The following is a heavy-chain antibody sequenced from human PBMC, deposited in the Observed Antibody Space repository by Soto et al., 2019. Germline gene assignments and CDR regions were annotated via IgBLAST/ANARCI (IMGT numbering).Heavy chain of an antibody. D-gene: IGHD3-16*01. CDR2: IYYSGSS. Sequence: SETLSLSCRVSGGSISCDYYWSWIRQSPEKGPEWIGYIYYSGSSYSNPALQSRLSMSLDTSKNQFSLKLRSVTAADTAVYSCARRGALGPGYFDSWGQGALVTVSS. V-gene: IGHV4-30-4*08. J-gene: IGHJ4*02. CDR3: ARRGALGPGYFDS. CDR1: GGSISCDYY.